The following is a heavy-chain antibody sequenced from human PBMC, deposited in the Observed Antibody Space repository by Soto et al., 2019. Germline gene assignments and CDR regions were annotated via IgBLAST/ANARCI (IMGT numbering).Heavy chain of an antibody. Sequence: QVQLVESGGGVVQPGRSLRLSCAASGFTFSSYGMHWVRQAPGKGLEWVAVISYDGSNKYYADSVKGRFTISRDNSKNTLYLQMKSLRAEDTAVYYCEKYHFRRLLQLVRYYYYCVYVLGKGTTGHVSS. CDR3: EKYHFRRLLQLVRYYYYCVYV. J-gene: IGHJ6*03. CDR1: GFTFSSYG. D-gene: IGHD6-13*01. V-gene: IGHV3-30*18. CDR2: ISYDGSNK.